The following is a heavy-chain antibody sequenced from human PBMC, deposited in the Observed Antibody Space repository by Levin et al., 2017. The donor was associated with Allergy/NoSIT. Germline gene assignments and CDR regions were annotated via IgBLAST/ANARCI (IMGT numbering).Heavy chain of an antibody. V-gene: IGHV1-18*01. J-gene: IGHJ3*02. CDR2: ISPYNGDT. D-gene: IGHD2-8*01. CDR3: AREMAETAADTFDI. CDR1: GYTFTFYG. Sequence: GASVKVSCKASGYTFTFYGLTWVRQAPGQGLEWMGWISPYNGDTKYAQHLQGRVIMTADTSTSTAFMELRSLKFDDTAVYYCAREMAETAADTFDIWGQGTMVTVSS.